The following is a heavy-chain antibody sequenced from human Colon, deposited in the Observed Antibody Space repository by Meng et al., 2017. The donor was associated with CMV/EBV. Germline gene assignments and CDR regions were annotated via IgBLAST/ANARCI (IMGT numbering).Heavy chain of an antibody. Sequence: GESLKISCEASGFRFRDSWMSWVRQAPGKGLEWLANIKYDRGDKYYVDSVKGRFTISSDNAKGLLFLQMDSLAAEDTAVYYCVNPHCGGGTCFFEYWGPGTLVTVSS. CDR2: IKYDRGDK. CDR3: VNPHCGGGTCFFEY. CDR1: GFRFRDSW. V-gene: IGHV3-7*01. J-gene: IGHJ4*02. D-gene: IGHD2-15*01.